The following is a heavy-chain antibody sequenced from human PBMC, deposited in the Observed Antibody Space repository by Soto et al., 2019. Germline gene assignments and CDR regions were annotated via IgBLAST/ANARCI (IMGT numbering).Heavy chain of an antibody. CDR3: ARASPIVVVPAAAYGSGGGDDY. J-gene: IGHJ4*02. CDR1: GYTFTGYY. V-gene: IGHV1-2*04. D-gene: IGHD2-2*01. CDR2: INPNSGGT. Sequence: APVKXSCKATGYTFTGYYIHWVRQAPGQGLEWMGWINPNSGGTNYAQKFQGWVTMTRDTSISTAYMELSRLRSDDTAVYYCARASPIVVVPAAAYGSGGGDDYWGQGTLVTVSS.